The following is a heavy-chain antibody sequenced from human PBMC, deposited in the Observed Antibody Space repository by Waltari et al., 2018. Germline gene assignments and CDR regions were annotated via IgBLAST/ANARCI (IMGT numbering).Heavy chain of an antibody. CDR2: INDAGTP. D-gene: IGHD2-21*01. V-gene: IGHV3-23*01. Sequence: EVQLLESGGDLVLPGGSLRLSFAASGFTFSSHPMVRVLQAPGKRLEWVSVINDAGTPYYADSVKGRFTISRDNSKNTLYLQMNSLRPEDTAVYFCTKDRVVATVARSYDYWGQGTLVTVSS. CDR3: TKDRVVATVARSYDY. CDR1: GFTFSSHP. J-gene: IGHJ4*02.